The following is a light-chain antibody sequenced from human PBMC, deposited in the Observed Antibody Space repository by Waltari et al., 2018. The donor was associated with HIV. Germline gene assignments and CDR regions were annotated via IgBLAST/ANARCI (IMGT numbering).Light chain of an antibody. CDR1: NSDVGRYNR. J-gene: IGLJ1*01. CDR3: SSYTSSATYV. CDR2: EVT. V-gene: IGLV2-18*02. Sequence: QSALTQPPSVSGSPGQSVTISCPGTNSDVGRYNRVSWYQQTPGTAPKLMIYEVTNRPSGVPDRFSGSKSGNTASLTISGLQAEDEADYYCSSYTSSATYVFGTGTKVTVI.